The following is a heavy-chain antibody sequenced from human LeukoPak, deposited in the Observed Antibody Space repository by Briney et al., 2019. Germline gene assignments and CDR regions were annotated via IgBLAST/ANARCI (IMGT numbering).Heavy chain of an antibody. CDR3: ARLLESIFGVVNPSHKKDAFDI. V-gene: IGHV4-30-4*01. CDR1: GGSISSGGYY. J-gene: IGHJ3*02. D-gene: IGHD3-3*01. CDR2: IYYSGST. Sequence: NPSQTLSLTCTVSGGSISSGGYYWSWIRQPPGKGLEWIGYIYYSGSTYYNPSLKSRVTISVDTSKNQFSLKLSSVTAADTAVYYCARLLESIFGVVNPSHKKDAFDIWGQGTMVTVSS.